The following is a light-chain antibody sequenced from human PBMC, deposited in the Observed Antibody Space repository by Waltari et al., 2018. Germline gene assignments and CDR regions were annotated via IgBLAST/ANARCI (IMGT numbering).Light chain of an antibody. CDR1: STDIGNSNH. CDR2: EVT. Sequence: QPALTQPASVSGSPGQSITISCTGSSTDIGNSNHVCWYQQHPGKAPRLIISEVTARPSGVSVRFSGSKSGNTASRTISGLQAEDEADYYCLSYTTRISFVFGGGTKLSVL. V-gene: IGLV2-23*02. J-gene: IGLJ2*01. CDR3: LSYTTRISFV.